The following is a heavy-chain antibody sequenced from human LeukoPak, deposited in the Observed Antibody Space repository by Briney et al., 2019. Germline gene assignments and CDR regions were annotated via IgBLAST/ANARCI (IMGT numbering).Heavy chain of an antibody. J-gene: IGHJ4*02. CDR2: VYYSGST. V-gene: IGHV4-59*01. Sequence: SETLSLTCTVSGGSTDHYFWNWIRQTPGKGLEWIGYVYYSGSTAYNPSLQSRVSISIDTSKKQISLKLSSVTAADTAVYYCARDRGTYTYGGFDYWGQGTLVSVSS. CDR1: GGSTDHYF. D-gene: IGHD3-16*01. CDR3: ARDRGTYTYGGFDY.